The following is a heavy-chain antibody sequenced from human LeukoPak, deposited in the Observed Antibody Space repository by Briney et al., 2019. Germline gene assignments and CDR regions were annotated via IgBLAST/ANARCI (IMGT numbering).Heavy chain of an antibody. D-gene: IGHD1-14*01. J-gene: IGHJ6*02. CDR1: GFTFSSYA. CDR3: AKKGSENQNYYYYGMDV. CDR2: ISGSGGST. V-gene: IGHV3-23*01. Sequence: PGGSLRLSCAASGFTFSSYAMSWVRQAPGKGLEWVSAISGSGGSTYYADSVKGRFTTSRDNSKNTLYLQMNSLRAEDTAVYYCAKKGSENQNYYYYGMDVWGQGTTVTVSS.